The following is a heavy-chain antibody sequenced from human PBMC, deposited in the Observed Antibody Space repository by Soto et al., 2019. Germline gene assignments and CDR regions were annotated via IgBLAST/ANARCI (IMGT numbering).Heavy chain of an antibody. CDR3: ARGRGNDILNGYYVREDV. CDR1: GYTFTSYD. D-gene: IGHD3-9*01. V-gene: IGHV1-8*01. CDR2: MNPNSGNT. Sequence: QVQLVQSGAEVKKPGASVKVSCKASGYTFTSYDINWVRQATGQGLEWMGWMNPNSGNTGYAQKFQGRVTMTRSSSISTAYMELSSLRSEDTAVYYCARGRGNDILNGYYVREDVWGKGTTVTVSS. J-gene: IGHJ6*04.